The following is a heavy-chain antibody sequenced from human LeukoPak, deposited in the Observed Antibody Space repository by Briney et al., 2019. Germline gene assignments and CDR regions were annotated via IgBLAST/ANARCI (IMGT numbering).Heavy chain of an antibody. Sequence: GESLKISCRGFGYSFTSYWITWVRQMPGKGLEWMGRIDPSDSYTNYSPSFQGHVTISADKSISTAYLQWSSLKASDTAMYYCARLIAAAGTVFDYWGQGTLVTVSS. V-gene: IGHV5-10-1*01. J-gene: IGHJ4*02. D-gene: IGHD6-13*01. CDR3: ARLIAAAGTVFDY. CDR2: IDPSDSYT. CDR1: GYSFTSYW.